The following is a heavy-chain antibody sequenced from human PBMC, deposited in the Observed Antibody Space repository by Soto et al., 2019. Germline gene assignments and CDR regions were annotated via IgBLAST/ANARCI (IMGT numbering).Heavy chain of an antibody. CDR3: ARDVKAPAAMFEY. D-gene: IGHD2-2*01. CDR2: ISYDGSNK. CDR1: GFTFSSYA. V-gene: IGHV3-30-3*01. J-gene: IGHJ4*02. Sequence: PGGSLRLSCAASGFTFSSYAMHWVRQAPGKGLEWVAVISYDGSNKYYADSVKGRFTISRDNSKNTLYLQMNSLRAEDTAVYYCARDVKAPAAMFEYWGQGTLVTVSS.